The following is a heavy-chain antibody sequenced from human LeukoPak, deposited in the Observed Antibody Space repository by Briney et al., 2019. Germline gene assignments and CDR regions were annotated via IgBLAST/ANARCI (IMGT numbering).Heavy chain of an antibody. CDR2: IYSGGST. CDR3: ARDKGYVWGGEFDY. Sequence: GGSLRLSCAASGFTVSSNYMSWVRQAPGKGLEWVSVIYSGGSTYYADSVKGRFTISRDNSKNTLYLQMNSLRAEDTAVYYCARDKGYVWGGEFDYWGQGTLVTVSS. J-gene: IGHJ4*02. V-gene: IGHV3-66*01. CDR1: GFTVSSNY. D-gene: IGHD3-16*01.